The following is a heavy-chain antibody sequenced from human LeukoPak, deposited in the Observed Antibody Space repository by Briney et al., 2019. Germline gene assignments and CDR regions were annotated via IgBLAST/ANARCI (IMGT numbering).Heavy chain of an antibody. CDR3: ARLSSSPEDFDY. V-gene: IGHV3-23*01. D-gene: IGHD6-6*01. Sequence: GGSLRLSCAASGFTFSSYAMRWVRQAPGKGLEWVSGISGSGGSTSYADSVKGRFTISRDNSKNTLYLQMNSLRAEDTAVYYCARLSSSPEDFDYWGQGTLVTVSS. CDR1: GFTFSSYA. J-gene: IGHJ4*02. CDR2: ISGSGGST.